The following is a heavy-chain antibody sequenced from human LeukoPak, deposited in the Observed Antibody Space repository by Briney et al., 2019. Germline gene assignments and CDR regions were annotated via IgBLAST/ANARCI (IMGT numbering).Heavy chain of an antibody. CDR2: INSDGSST. D-gene: IGHD1-7*01. CDR3: ARPNWNSHDAFDI. V-gene: IGHV3-74*01. J-gene: IGHJ3*02. Sequence: GRSLRLSCAASGFTYSSYWMHWVRQAPGKGLEWVSRINSDGSSTSYADSVKGRFTISRDNAKNTLYLQMNSLRAEDTAVYYCARPNWNSHDAFDIWGQGTMVTVSS. CDR1: GFTYSSYW.